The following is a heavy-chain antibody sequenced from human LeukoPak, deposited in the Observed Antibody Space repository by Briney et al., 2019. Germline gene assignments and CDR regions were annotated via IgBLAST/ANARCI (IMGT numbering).Heavy chain of an antibody. D-gene: IGHD3-10*01. Sequence: GGSLRLSCAASGFTFSSYGMSWVRQAPGKGLEWVSGIRSSGDSTYYADSVKGRFTISRDNSKNTLYLQMNSLRAEDTAVYYCAKDSPYAYYGSGSYWDYWGQGTLVTVSS. CDR2: IRSSGDST. CDR3: AKDSPYAYYGSGSYWDY. J-gene: IGHJ4*02. CDR1: GFTFSSYG. V-gene: IGHV3-23*01.